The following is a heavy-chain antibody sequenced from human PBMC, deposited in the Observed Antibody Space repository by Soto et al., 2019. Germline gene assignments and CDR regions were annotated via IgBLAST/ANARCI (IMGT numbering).Heavy chain of an antibody. V-gene: IGHV1-18*01. CDR3: AKNGQPPYYYGLDV. D-gene: IGHD2-8*01. J-gene: IGHJ6*02. CDR2: ISGYNGDT. Sequence: ASGKVCCKASGYTFTRYGISWVRQAPGQGLEWMGWISGYNGDTNYAQKSQGRVSMTIDTSTTTAYMELRSLTSDDTAVYYCAKNGQPPYYYGLDVWG. CDR1: GYTFTRYG.